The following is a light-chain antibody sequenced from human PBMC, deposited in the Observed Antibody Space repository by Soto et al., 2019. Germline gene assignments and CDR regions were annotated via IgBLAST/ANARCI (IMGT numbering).Light chain of an antibody. CDR2: KTS. CDR3: QQFNTHSWT. V-gene: IGKV1-5*03. Sequence: DIHMTQSPSTLSASLGDRVTITCRASQSLDSWLARYQQKPGKAPNLLIYKTSTLQSGVPSRFSGSGSGTEFTLTISSLQPDDFGTYYCQQFNTHSWTFGQGTKVDI. CDR1: QSLDSW. J-gene: IGKJ1*01.